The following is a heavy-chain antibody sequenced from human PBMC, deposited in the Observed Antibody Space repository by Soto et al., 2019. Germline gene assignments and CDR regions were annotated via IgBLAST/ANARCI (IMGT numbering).Heavy chain of an antibody. CDR1: GGSISSGGYY. J-gene: IGHJ6*02. Sequence: PSETLSLTCAVSGGSISSGGYYWTWIRQHPGKGLEWIGHIYYSGTTYYNPSLKSRVTISVDTSKNQFSLKLSSVTAADTAVYYCARRESNGSGNYPHYYGMDVWGQG. D-gene: IGHD3-10*01. CDR2: IYYSGTT. V-gene: IGHV4-30-4*08. CDR3: ARRESNGSGNYPHYYGMDV.